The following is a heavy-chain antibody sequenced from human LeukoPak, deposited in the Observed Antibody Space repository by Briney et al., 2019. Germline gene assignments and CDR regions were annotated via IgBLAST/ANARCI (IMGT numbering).Heavy chain of an antibody. Sequence: PSETLSLTCAVSGYSISSGYYWGWIRQPPGKGLEWIGSIYHSGSTYYNPSLKSRVTISVDTSKNQFSLKLSSVTAADTAVYYCARPYNWNNVDALDIWGQGTMVTVSS. CDR1: GYSISSGYY. V-gene: IGHV4-38-2*01. CDR3: ARPYNWNNVDALDI. CDR2: IYHSGST. J-gene: IGHJ3*02. D-gene: IGHD1/OR15-1a*01.